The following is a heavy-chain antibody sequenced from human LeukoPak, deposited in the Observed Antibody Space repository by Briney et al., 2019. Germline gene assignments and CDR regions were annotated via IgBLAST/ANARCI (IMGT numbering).Heavy chain of an antibody. CDR3: ARGGTLGIFGVVLRMDV. V-gene: IGHV3-20*04. CDR2: INWNGGST. Sequence: PGGSLRLSCAASGFTLDDYGMSWVRQAPGKGLEWVSGINWNGGSTGYADSVKGRFTISRDNAKNSLYLQMNSLRAEDTALYYCARGGTLGIFGVVLRMDVWGKGTTVTVSS. D-gene: IGHD3-3*01. CDR1: GFTLDDYG. J-gene: IGHJ6*04.